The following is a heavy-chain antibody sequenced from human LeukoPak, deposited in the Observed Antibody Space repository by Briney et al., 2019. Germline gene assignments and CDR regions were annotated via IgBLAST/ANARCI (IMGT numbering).Heavy chain of an antibody. J-gene: IGHJ4*02. D-gene: IGHD2/OR15-2a*01. CDR2: ISDIGSI. Sequence: SETLSLTCTVSAGSISSYYWSWIRQPPGKGLDWIAYISDIGSINYNPSLKSRVTISLDTSKNQFSLKLSSVTAADTAVYYCAGHHPRNTVDFWGQGTLVTVSS. CDR1: AGSISSYY. CDR3: AGHHPRNTVDF. V-gene: IGHV4-59*08.